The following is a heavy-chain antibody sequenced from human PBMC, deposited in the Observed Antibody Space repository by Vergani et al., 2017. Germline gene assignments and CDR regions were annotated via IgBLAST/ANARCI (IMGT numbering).Heavy chain of an antibody. V-gene: IGHV3-23*01. D-gene: IGHD2-15*01. Sequence: EVQLLESGGGLVQPGGSLRLSCGVSGFTFSSYAMTWVRQAPGKGLEWVSAISGSGGNTLYTDSVKGRFTISRDNSKDTLYLQMNSLRVEDTAIYYCAKARDPNCKGGNCYSYYYGLDLWGQGTTVTVSS. CDR2: ISGSGGNT. CDR1: GFTFSSYA. CDR3: AKARDPNCKGGNCYSYYYGLDL. J-gene: IGHJ6*02.